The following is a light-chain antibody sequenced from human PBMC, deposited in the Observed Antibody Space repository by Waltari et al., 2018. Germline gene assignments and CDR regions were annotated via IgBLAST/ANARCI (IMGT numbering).Light chain of an antibody. CDR1: SGSIDTNF. CDR3: HSYDTNQLGV. CDR2: EDY. V-gene: IGLV6-57*03. J-gene: IGLJ2*01. Sequence: FMLTQPHSVSESPGKTVTVSCTRSSGSIDTNFVQWYQQRPGSAPTTLIYEDYQRPSVVPDRFSGSIDSTSNSASLTISGLKPEDEAYYYCHSYDTNQLGVFGGGTKLTVL.